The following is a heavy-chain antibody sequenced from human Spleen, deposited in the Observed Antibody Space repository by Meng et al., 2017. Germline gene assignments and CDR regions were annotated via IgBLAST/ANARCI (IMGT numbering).Heavy chain of an antibody. CDR3: ARGPTTMAHDFDY. V-gene: IGHV4-34*01. CDR2: INHSGST. Sequence: QVELPQWGAGPLKPSETLSLTCVVSGGSFSDYYWSWIRQPPGKGLEWIGEINHSGSTNYTPSLESRATISVDTSQNNLSLKLSSVTAADSAVYYCARGPTTMAHDFDYWGQGTLVTVSS. J-gene: IGHJ4*02. D-gene: IGHD4-11*01. CDR1: GGSFSDYY.